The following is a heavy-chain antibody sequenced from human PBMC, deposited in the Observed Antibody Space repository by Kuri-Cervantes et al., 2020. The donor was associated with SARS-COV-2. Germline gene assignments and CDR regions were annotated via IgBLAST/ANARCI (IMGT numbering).Heavy chain of an antibody. CDR1: GFTFSSYA. CDR2: ISYDGSNK. V-gene: IGHV3-30-3*01. Sequence: GESLKISCAASGFTFSSYAMHWVRQAPGKGLEWVAVISYDGSNKYYADSVKGRFTTSRDNSKNTLYLQMNSLRAEDTAVYYCARRLGSYYAFDIWGQGTMVTVSS. D-gene: IGHD1-26*01. J-gene: IGHJ3*02. CDR3: ARRLGSYYAFDI.